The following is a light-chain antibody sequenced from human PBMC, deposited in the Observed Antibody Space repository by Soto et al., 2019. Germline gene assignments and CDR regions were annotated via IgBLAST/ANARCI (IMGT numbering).Light chain of an antibody. CDR2: EVT. Sequence: QSALTQPAPASESPGQSHTISCTGTSGDIGSYNRGSWYQHRPGKAPKLIMYEVTDRPSGVSNRFSGSKSGNTASLTISGLQAEDEAEYYCSSYTNINTRACVFGTGTKVTVL. CDR1: SGDIGSYNR. J-gene: IGLJ1*01. V-gene: IGLV2-14*01. CDR3: SSYTNINTRACV.